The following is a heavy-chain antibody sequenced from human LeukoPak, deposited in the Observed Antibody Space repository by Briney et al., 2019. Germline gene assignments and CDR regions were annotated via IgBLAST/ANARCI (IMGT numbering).Heavy chain of an antibody. D-gene: IGHD3-22*01. CDR1: GGSISSGGYY. CDR3: ARGLGYYDSSGPIDY. V-gene: IGHV4-31*03. CDR2: IYYSGST. J-gene: IGHJ4*02. Sequence: SETLSLTCTVSGGSISSGGYYWSWIRQHPGKGLEWIGYIYYSGSTYYNPSLKSRVTISVDTSKNQFSLKLSSVAAADTAVYYCARGLGYYDSSGPIDYWGQGTLVTVSS.